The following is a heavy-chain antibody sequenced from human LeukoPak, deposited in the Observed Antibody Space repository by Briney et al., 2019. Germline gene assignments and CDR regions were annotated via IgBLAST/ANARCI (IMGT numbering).Heavy chain of an antibody. J-gene: IGHJ5*02. CDR3: ARDQGSGHWFDP. V-gene: IGHV1-69*05. D-gene: IGHD6-19*01. Sequence: GASVKVSCKASGGTFSSYAISWVRQAPGQGLEWMGGIIPIFGTANYAQKFQGRVTITTDESTSTAYMELRSLRSDDTAVYYCARDQGSGHWFDPWGQGTLVTVSS. CDR2: IIPIFGTA. CDR1: GGTFSSYA.